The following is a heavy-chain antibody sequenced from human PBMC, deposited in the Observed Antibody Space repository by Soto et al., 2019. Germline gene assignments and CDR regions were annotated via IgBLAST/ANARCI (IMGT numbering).Heavy chain of an antibody. CDR2: ISGSGGST. V-gene: IGHV3-23*01. J-gene: IGHJ3*02. CDR3: AKIPHSSSWYLDAFDI. Sequence: EVQLLESGGGLVQPGGSLRLSCAASGFTFSSYAMSWVRQAPGKGLEWVSAISGSGGSTYYADSVKGRFTISRDNSKNTLYLQMNSLRAADTAVYYCAKIPHSSSWYLDAFDIWGQGTMVTVSS. CDR1: GFTFSSYA. D-gene: IGHD6-13*01.